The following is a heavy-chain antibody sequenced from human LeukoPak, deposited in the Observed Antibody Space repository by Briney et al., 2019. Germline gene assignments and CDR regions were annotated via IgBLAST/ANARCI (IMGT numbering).Heavy chain of an antibody. V-gene: IGHV3-53*01. CDR2: IYSGGNT. CDR1: GFTVISNS. D-gene: IGHD2-2*02. CDR3: ARRAGEYPPPYDY. Sequence: GGSLRLSCTVSGFTVISNSWSWVRQAPGKGLEWVSFIYSGGNTHYSDSVKGRFTISRDNSKNTLYLQMNSLRAEDTAIYYCARRAGEYPPPYDYWGQGTLVTVSS. J-gene: IGHJ4*02.